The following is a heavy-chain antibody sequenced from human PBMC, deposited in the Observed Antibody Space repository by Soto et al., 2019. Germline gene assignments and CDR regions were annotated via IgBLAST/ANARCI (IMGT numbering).Heavy chain of an antibody. CDR3: ARGRDIVVVPAAIDY. CDR1: GYTFTSYY. J-gene: IGHJ4*02. D-gene: IGHD2-2*01. CDR2: INPSGGST. V-gene: IGHV1-46*01. Sequence: AASVTFSCTASGYTFTSYYMHWVRQAPGQGLEWMGIINPSGGSTSYAQKFQGRVTMTRDTSTSTVYMERSSLRSEDTAVYYCARGRDIVVVPAAIDYWGQGTLVTVSS.